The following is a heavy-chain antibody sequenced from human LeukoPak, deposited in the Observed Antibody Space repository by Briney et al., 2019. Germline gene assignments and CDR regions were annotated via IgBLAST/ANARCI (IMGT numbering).Heavy chain of an antibody. Sequence: GASVKVSCKASGYTFTGYYMHWVRQAPGQGLEWMGWINPNSGGTNYAQKFQGWATMTRDTSISTAYMELSRLRSDDTAVYYCARETTYSGSNEVFDYWGQGTLVTVSS. V-gene: IGHV1-2*04. CDR3: ARETTYSGSNEVFDY. CDR2: INPNSGGT. CDR1: GYTFTGYY. D-gene: IGHD1-26*01. J-gene: IGHJ4*02.